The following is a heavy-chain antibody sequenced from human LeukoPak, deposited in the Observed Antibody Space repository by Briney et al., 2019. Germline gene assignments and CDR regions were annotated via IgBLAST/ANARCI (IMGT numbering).Heavy chain of an antibody. CDR2: TYYRSKWCN. Sequence: SSQPLSLTCAISGDSVSSNSAAWHWIRQSPSRGLEWLGRTYYRSKWCNDYAVSVKNRITINPDTSKNQVSLQLNSVTPEDTAVYYRVRDPHGRGIDVWGQGTTVTVSS. J-gene: IGHJ6*02. CDR3: VRDPHGRGIDV. CDR1: GDSVSSNSAA. D-gene: IGHD4-17*01. V-gene: IGHV6-1*01.